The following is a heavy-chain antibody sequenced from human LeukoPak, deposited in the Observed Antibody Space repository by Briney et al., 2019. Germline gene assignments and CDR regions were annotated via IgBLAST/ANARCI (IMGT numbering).Heavy chain of an antibody. Sequence: PGGSLRLSCAASGFTFSSYAMSWVRQVPGSGLEWMGIIYPDDSDTRYSPAFQGQVTISADKSISTAYLQWRSLEASDTAIYYCARRGDSDFRIFWGQGTLVTVSS. CDR2: IYPDDSDT. J-gene: IGHJ4*02. CDR1: GFTFSSYA. V-gene: IGHV5-51*01. D-gene: IGHD2-21*02. CDR3: ARRGDSDFRIF.